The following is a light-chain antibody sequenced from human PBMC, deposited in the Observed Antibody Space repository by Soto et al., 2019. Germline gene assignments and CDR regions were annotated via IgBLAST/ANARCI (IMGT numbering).Light chain of an antibody. CDR2: GVS. J-gene: IGKJ1*01. V-gene: IGKV1-39*01. CDR1: QSTRSY. Sequence: IQMTQSPSSLSASVGDRVTITCRASQSTRSYLNWYQQKPGKAPKLLIYGVSNLQSGVPSRFSGSGSGTDFTLTISSLRPEDFATYYCQQSFSSPWTFGQGTKVDIK. CDR3: QQSFSSPWT.